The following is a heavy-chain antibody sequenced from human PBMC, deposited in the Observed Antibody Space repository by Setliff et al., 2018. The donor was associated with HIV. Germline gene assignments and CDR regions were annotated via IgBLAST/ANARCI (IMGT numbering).Heavy chain of an antibody. CDR2: ISGNGGNT. CDR3: ASFYGDYGY. CDR1: GFSFSNYA. V-gene: IGHV3-64*04. J-gene: IGHJ4*01. Sequence: SGGSLRLSCSASGFSFSNYAMHWVRQAPGKGLEYVSAISGNGGNTYYTDSVKGRFTVSRDNANNLLFLQMNNLRDEDTAVYYCASFYGDYGYWGHGTQVTVSS. D-gene: IGHD3-10*01.